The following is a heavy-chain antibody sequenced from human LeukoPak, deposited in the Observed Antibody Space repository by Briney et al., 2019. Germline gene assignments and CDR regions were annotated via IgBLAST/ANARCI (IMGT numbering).Heavy chain of an antibody. D-gene: IGHD3-3*01. CDR2: IYYSVST. CDR3: ASYDPGACDI. CDR1: GGSISSSSYY. V-gene: IGHV4-39*01. Sequence: SETLSLTCTVSGGSISSSSYYWGWIRQPPGKGLEWIGSIYYSVSTYYNPSLKSRVTISVDTSKNQFSLKLSSVTAADTAVYYCASYDPGACDIWGQGTMVTVSS. J-gene: IGHJ3*02.